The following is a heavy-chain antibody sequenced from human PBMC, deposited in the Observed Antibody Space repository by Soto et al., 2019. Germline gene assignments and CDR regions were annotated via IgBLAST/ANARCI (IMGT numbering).Heavy chain of an antibody. CDR3: ASRWGVTLDY. Sequence: QVQLQESGPGLVKPSETLSLTCTVSGGSISSYYWSWIRQPPGKGLEWIGYVYYSGSTNHNPSLNSRAPITIHTSKNQLSLKLSSVPAADPAVYSCASRWGVTLDYWGQGTLGTVSS. D-gene: IGHD2-21*02. V-gene: IGHV4-59*01. CDR1: GGSISSYY. J-gene: IGHJ4*02. CDR2: VYYSGST.